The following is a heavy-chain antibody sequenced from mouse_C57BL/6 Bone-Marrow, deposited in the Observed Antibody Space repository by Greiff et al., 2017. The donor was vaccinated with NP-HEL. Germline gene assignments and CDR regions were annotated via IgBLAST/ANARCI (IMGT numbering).Heavy chain of an antibody. V-gene: IGHV1-50*01. CDR1: GYTFTSYW. J-gene: IGHJ3*01. CDR3: ARWGVYYDYDGFAY. D-gene: IGHD2-4*01. Sequence: VQLQQPGAELVKPGASVKLSCKASGYTFTSYWMQWVKQRPGQGLEWIGEIDPSDSYTNYNQKFKGKVTLTVDTSSSTAYIQLSSLTSEDSAVYYCARWGVYYDYDGFAYWGQGTLVTVSA. CDR2: IDPSDSYT.